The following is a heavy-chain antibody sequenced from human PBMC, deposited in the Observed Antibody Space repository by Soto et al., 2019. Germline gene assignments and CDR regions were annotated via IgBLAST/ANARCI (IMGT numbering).Heavy chain of an antibody. CDR3: AKWTRSVAAGWFDP. D-gene: IGHD6-25*01. V-gene: IGHV3-30*18. CDR1: GFTFSSYG. J-gene: IGHJ5*02. CDR2: ISYDGSNK. Sequence: PGGSLRLSCAASGFTFSSYGMHWVRQAPGKGLEWVAVISYDGSNKYYADSVKGRFTISRDNSKNTLYLQMNSLRAEDTAVYYCAKWTRSVAAGWFDPWGQGTLVTVSS.